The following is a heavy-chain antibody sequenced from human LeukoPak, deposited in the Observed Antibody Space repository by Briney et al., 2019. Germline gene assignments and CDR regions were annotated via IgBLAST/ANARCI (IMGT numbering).Heavy chain of an antibody. CDR2: MYISGST. CDR1: GDSISGYY. V-gene: IGHV4-4*07. D-gene: IGHD7-27*01. CDR3: ARMTAGSLHWGYLDK. Sequence: SETLSLTCSVSGDSISGYYWSWIRQPPGKEMEWIGHMYISGSTSYNPYLRSRVTMSLDTSKSQFSLRLSSVTAADTAVYYCARMTAGSLHWGYLDKWGLGTLVAVSS. J-gene: IGHJ4*02.